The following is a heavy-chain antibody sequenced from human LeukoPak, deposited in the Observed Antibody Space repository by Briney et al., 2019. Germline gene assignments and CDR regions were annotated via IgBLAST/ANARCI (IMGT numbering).Heavy chain of an antibody. Sequence: ASVKVSCKASGYTFTSYGISWVRQAPGQGLEWMGWISAYNGNTNYAQKLQGGVTMTTDTSTSTAYMELRSLRSDDTAVYYCARGGSRITIFGVVIKDGMDVWGQGTTVTVSS. V-gene: IGHV1-18*01. J-gene: IGHJ6*02. CDR1: GYTFTSYG. CDR2: ISAYNGNT. D-gene: IGHD3-3*01. CDR3: ARGGSRITIFGVVIKDGMDV.